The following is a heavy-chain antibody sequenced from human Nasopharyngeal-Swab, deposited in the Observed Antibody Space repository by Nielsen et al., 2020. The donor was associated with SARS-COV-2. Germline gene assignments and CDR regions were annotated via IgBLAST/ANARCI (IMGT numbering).Heavy chain of an antibody. J-gene: IGHJ2*01. D-gene: IGHD6-13*01. CDR3: ARGQESYSSSWLNWYFDL. CDR2: INWNGGGT. V-gene: IGHV3-20*04. CDR1: GFTFDDYG. Sequence: GESLKISCAASGFTFDDYGMSWVRQAPGKGLEWVSGINWNGGGTGYADSVKGRFTISRDNSKNTLYLQMNSLRAEDTAVYYWARGQESYSSSWLNWYFDLWGRGTLVTVSS.